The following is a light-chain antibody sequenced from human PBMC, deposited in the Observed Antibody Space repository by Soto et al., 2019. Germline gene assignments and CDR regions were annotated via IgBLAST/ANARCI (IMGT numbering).Light chain of an antibody. CDR1: QDIRNY. CDR2: DAS. CDR3: QQYDNLRLFT. J-gene: IGKJ3*01. Sequence: DIQMTQSPSSLSASVGDRVTITCQASQDIRNYLNWYQHKQGKAPKLLIYDASNLETGVPSRFSGSGSGTDFTFTISSLQPEDIATYYCQQYDNLRLFTFGPGTKVEIK. V-gene: IGKV1-33*01.